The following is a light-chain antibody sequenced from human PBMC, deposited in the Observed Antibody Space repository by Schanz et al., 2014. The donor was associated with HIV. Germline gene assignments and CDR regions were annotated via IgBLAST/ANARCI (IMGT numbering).Light chain of an antibody. CDR1: SSDIGGY. Sequence: QSALTQPPSASGSPGQSVTISCTGTSSDIGGYVSWYQHHPGKAPKLLISEMHRRPSGVPDRFSGSRSGNTASLTVSDLQAEDEADYYCSSYAGTNNLWVFGGGTKLTVL. CDR2: EMH. V-gene: IGLV2-8*01. J-gene: IGLJ3*02. CDR3: SSYAGTNNLWV.